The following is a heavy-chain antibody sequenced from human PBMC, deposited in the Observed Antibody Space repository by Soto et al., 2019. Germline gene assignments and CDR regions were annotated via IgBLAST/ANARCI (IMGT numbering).Heavy chain of an antibody. CDR2: IWYDGSNK. V-gene: IGHV3-33*01. CDR3: ARTAVAGTVQYLSAPGDY. J-gene: IGHJ4*02. Sequence: GSLRLSCAASGFTFSSYGMHWVRQAPGKGLEWVAVIWYDGSNKYYADSVKGRFTISRDNSKNTLYLQMNSLRAEDTAVYYCARTAVAGTVQYLSAPGDYWGQGTLVTVSS. CDR1: GFTFSSYG. D-gene: IGHD6-19*01.